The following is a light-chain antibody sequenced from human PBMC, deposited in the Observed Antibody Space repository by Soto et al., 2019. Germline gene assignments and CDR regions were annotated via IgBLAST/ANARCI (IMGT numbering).Light chain of an antibody. V-gene: IGLV2-14*01. CDR3: SSYKRTSRVYV. Sequence: ALTQPASVSGSPGQSIAISCTGTSSDIGRYSYVSWYQQHPGKAPKLIIYEVSNRTSGVSNRFSGSKSGNTASLTISGLQAEDETEYFCSSYKRTSRVYVFGTGTKLTVL. CDR2: EVS. CDR1: SSDIGRYSY. J-gene: IGLJ1*01.